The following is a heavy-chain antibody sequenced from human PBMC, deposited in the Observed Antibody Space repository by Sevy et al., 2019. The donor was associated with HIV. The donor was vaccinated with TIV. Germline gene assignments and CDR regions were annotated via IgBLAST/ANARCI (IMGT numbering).Heavy chain of an antibody. D-gene: IGHD3-3*01. Sequence: GGSLRLSCAASGFTFSSYAMHWVRQAPGKGLEWVAVISYDGSNKYYADSVKGRFTISRDNSKNTLYLQMNSLKTEDTAVYYCASVVKNDFWDGHVNYYGLDVWGQGTTVTVSS. J-gene: IGHJ6*02. V-gene: IGHV3-30*04. CDR1: GFTFSSYA. CDR3: ASVVKNDFWDGHVNYYGLDV. CDR2: ISYDGSNK.